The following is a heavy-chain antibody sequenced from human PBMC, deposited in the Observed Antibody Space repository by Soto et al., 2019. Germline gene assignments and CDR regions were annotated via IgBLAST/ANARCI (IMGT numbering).Heavy chain of an antibody. Sequence: SETLSLTCAVYGGSFSSYYWSWIRQPPGTGQEWIGEINHSGSTNYNPSLKSRVNISVDTSKNQFSLKLSYVTAAETAVYYCAREGLRGVRKQENRNSRFDPWGQGKLVTVSS. CDR2: INHSGST. V-gene: IGHV4-34*01. D-gene: IGHD2-8*01. J-gene: IGHJ5*02. CDR3: AREGLRGVRKQENRNSRFDP. CDR1: GGSFSSYY.